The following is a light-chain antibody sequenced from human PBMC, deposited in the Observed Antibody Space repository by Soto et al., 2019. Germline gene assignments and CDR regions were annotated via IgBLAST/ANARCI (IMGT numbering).Light chain of an antibody. V-gene: IGKV3D-20*02. CDR1: QSVSSSY. CDR3: QQRSNWT. Sequence: ILLTQSPSSPCLSLGEIATLSCRASQSVSSSYLAWYQQKPGQAPRLLIYGASSRATGIPDRFSGSGSGTDFTLTISSLEPEDFAVYYCQQRSNWTFGQGTKVDI. J-gene: IGKJ1*01. CDR2: GAS.